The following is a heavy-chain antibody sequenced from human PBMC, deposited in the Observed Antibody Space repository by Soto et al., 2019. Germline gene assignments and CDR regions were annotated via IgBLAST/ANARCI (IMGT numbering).Heavy chain of an antibody. CDR1: GYSFTSYW. J-gene: IGHJ4*02. V-gene: IGHV5-51*01. CDR2: IYPGDSDT. D-gene: IGHD2-15*01. CDR3: ARQGTYCSGGSCRYYFAY. Sequence: HGESLKISCKGSGYSFTSYWIGWVRQMPGKGLEWMGIIYPGDSDTRYSPSFQGQVTISADKSISTAYLQWSSLKASDTAMYYCARQGTYCSGGSCRYYFAYWGQGTLVTVSS.